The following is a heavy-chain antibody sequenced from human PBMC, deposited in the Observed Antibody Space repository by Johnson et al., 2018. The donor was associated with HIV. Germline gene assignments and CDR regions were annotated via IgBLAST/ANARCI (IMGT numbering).Heavy chain of an antibody. J-gene: IGHJ3*02. CDR2: INQAGSEK. CDR3: ARDKVAGFAFDI. D-gene: IGHD6-19*01. Sequence: VQLVESGGGFVQRWGSLRLSCAASGCTFSNYWMTWVRQTPGKGLEWVASINQAGSEKVYVDSVKGRFTISRDNGENSLYLQMKGLRAEDTAVYYCARDKVAGFAFDIWGQGTMVTVSS. V-gene: IGHV3-7*01. CDR1: GCTFSNYW.